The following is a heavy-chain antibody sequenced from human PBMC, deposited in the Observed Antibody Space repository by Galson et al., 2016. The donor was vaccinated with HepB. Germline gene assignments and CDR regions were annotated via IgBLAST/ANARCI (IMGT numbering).Heavy chain of an antibody. CDR2: ISGSGGST. J-gene: IGHJ6*02. CDR1: GFTFSSYA. CDR3: VKGNGMDV. Sequence: SLRLSCAASGFTFSSYAMSWVRQAPGKGLEWVSAISGSGGSTFYADSVKRRFTISRDNSKNTLYLQMNSLRAEDTAVYYCVKGNGMDVWGQGTTVTVSS. V-gene: IGHV3-23*01.